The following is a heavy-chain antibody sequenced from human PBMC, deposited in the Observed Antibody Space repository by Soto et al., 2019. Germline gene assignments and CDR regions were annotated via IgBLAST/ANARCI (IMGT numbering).Heavy chain of an antibody. CDR3: AVGRVAATPYHYSSGLDV. CDR2: ISGGVDST. V-gene: IGHV3-23*01. D-gene: IGHD6-13*01. J-gene: IGHJ6*02. Sequence: GGSLRLSCAASGFTFNRYAFHWGRQAPGKGLEWVSAISGGVDSTFYADSVKGRFTISRDNSKNIQYLQMNNLRAEDTDIYYCAVGRVAATPYHYSSGLDVWGQGTTVTVSS. CDR1: GFTFNRYA.